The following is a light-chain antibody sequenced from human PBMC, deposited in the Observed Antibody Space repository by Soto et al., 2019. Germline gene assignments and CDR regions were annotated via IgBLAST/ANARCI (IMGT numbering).Light chain of an antibody. J-gene: IGLJ3*02. CDR1: SSDVGSYNL. V-gene: IGLV2-23*01. CDR3: CSYARGSTLV. CDR2: EDS. Sequence: QSALTQPASVSGSPGQSITISCTGTSSDVGSYNLVSWYQQHPGKAPKLMIYEDSKRPSGVSNRFFGSESGNTASLTISGLQAEDEADYFFCSYARGSTLVFGGGTKLTVL.